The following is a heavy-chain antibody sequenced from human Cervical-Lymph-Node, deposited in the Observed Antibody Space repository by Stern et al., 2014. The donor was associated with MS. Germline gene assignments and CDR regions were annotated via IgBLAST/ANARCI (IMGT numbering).Heavy chain of an antibody. CDR2: IIPIFGTA. V-gene: IGHV1-69*01. D-gene: IGHD1-26*01. J-gene: IGHJ6*02. Sequence: QVQLVQSGAEVKKPGSSVKVSCKASGGTFSSYAISWVRQAPGQGLEWMGGIIPIFGTATCAQKFQGRVTITADESTSPAYMELSILRSEDTAVYYCARGELKEGLVRGMDVWGQGTTVTVSS. CDR1: GGTFSSYA. CDR3: ARGELKEGLVRGMDV.